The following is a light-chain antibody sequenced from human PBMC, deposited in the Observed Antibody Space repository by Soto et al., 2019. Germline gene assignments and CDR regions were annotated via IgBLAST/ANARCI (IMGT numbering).Light chain of an antibody. CDR3: AAWDDSLSAVV. CDR1: SSDVGGYNY. V-gene: IGLV2-14*01. J-gene: IGLJ2*01. Sequence: QSALTQPASVSGSPGQSITISCTGISSDVGGYNYVSWYQQHPDKAPKLMIYDVSNRRSGVSNRFSGSKSGTTASLTISGLRSEDEADYYCAAWDDSLSAVVFGGGTKLTVL. CDR2: DVS.